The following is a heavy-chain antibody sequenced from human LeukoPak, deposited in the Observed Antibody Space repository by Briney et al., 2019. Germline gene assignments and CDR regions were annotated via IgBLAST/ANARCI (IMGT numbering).Heavy chain of an antibody. V-gene: IGHV4-61*02. CDR2: IYTTGGTSGST. Sequence: SQTLSLTCTVSGGSISSGNYYWSWIRQPAGKGLEYIGRIYTTGGTSGSTYYNPSLKSRVAISVDTSKNQFSLKLTSVTAADTAVYYCAWGDSSGYPFDPWGQGTLVTVSS. CDR3: AWGDSSGYPFDP. CDR1: GGSISSGNYY. D-gene: IGHD3-22*01. J-gene: IGHJ5*02.